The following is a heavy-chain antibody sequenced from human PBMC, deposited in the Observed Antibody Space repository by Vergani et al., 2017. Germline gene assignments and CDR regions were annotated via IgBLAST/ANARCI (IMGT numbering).Heavy chain of an antibody. CDR2: INTNRGGT. CDR1: GYTFTDYY. D-gene: IGHD5-18*01. CDR3: ARALMEYSSPADY. J-gene: IGHJ4*02. V-gene: IGHV1-2*04. Sequence: VQLVQSGAEVKKPGATVKISCKVSGYTFTDYYMHWVRQAPGQGLEWIGWINTNRGGTNYAQQFQGWVTMTRDTYSSTAYMELSRLSSDDTAVYYCARALMEYSSPADYWGQGTLVTVSS.